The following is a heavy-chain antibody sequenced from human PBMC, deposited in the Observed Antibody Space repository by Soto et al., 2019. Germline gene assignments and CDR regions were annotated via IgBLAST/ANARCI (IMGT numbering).Heavy chain of an antibody. Sequence: SETLSLTCTVSGGSISDFYWSWIRQPPGKGLEWIGYIYYSGSTNYNPSLKSRVTISVDTSKNQFSLNLRSMSPADTAVYYCARVGGLAARTFDYWGPGTRVTVSS. CDR1: GGSISDFY. CDR2: IYYSGST. J-gene: IGHJ4*02. CDR3: ARVGGLAARTFDY. V-gene: IGHV4-59*01. D-gene: IGHD6-6*01.